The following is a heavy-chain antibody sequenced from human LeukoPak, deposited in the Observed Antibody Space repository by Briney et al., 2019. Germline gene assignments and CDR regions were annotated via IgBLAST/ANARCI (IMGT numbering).Heavy chain of an antibody. CDR1: GFTFSSYS. CDR2: ISSSSSYI. D-gene: IGHD6-19*01. CDR3: ARRAVEAHAFDI. Sequence: PGRSLRLSCAASGFTFSSYSMNWVRQAPGKGLEWVSSISSSSSYIYYADSVKGRFTISRDNAKNSLYLQMNSLRAEDTAVYYCARRAVEAHAFDIWGQGTMVTVSS. V-gene: IGHV3-21*03. J-gene: IGHJ3*02.